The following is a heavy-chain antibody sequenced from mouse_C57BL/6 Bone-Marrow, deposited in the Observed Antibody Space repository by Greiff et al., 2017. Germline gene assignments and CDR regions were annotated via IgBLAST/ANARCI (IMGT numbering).Heavy chain of an antibody. V-gene: IGHV1-52*01. J-gene: IGHJ3*01. CDR2: IDPSDSET. CDR1: GYTFTSYW. CDR3: ARNLYGRRGGAWFAY. D-gene: IGHD1-1*01. Sequence: QVQLQQPGAELVRPGSSVKLSCKASGYTFTSYWMHWVKQRPIQGLEWIGNIDPSDSETHYNQKFKDKATLTVDKSSSTAYMQLSSLTSEDSAVYDCARNLYGRRGGAWFAYWGQGTLVTVSA.